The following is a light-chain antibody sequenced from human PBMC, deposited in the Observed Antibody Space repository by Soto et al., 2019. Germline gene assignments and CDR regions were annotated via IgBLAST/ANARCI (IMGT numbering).Light chain of an antibody. CDR1: QGISRR. V-gene: IGKV1D-12*01. J-gene: IGKJ4*01. Sequence: DIQMTQSPSSVSASVGDRVIITCRASQGISRRLAWYQQKPGEAPKLLIYTASRLQSGVPSRFSGSGSGTDFTLTISSLQPEDFANYDCHQADSFPLTFGGGTKVEIK. CDR3: HQADSFPLT. CDR2: TAS.